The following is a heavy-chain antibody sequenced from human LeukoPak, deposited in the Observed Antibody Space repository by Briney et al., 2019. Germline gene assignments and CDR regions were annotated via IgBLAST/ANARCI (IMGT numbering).Heavy chain of an antibody. J-gene: IGHJ4*02. D-gene: IGHD5-24*01. CDR1: GFTFSSYW. CDR2: IKSKTDGGTT. Sequence: PGGSLRLSCAASGFTFSSYWMSWVRQAPGKGLEWVGRIKSKTDGGTTDYAAPVKGRFTISRDDSKNTLYLQMNSLKTEDTAVYYCTTDPEMATSEYFDYWGQGTLVTVSS. CDR3: TTDPEMATSEYFDY. V-gene: IGHV3-15*01.